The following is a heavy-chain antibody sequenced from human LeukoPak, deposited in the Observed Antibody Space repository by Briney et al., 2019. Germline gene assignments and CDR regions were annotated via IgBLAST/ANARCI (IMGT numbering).Heavy chain of an antibody. V-gene: IGHV4-59*08. CDR1: GGSISTNY. Sequence: KTSETLSLTCTVSGGSISTNYWSWIRQPPGKGLEWIGYIYYSGSTNYNPSLKSRVTISVDTSKNQFSLKLSSVTAADTAVYYCARHALYSSIIRNYYYGMDVWGQGTTVTVSS. CDR2: IYYSGST. CDR3: ARHALYSSIIRNYYYGMDV. D-gene: IGHD5-18*01. J-gene: IGHJ6*02.